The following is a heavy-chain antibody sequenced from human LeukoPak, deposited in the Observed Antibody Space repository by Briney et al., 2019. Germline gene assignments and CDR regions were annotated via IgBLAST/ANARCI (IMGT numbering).Heavy chain of an antibody. J-gene: IGHJ5*02. Sequence: ASVKVSCKASGYTFTGYFVQWVRQAPGQGLEWMGWINPNSGGTNYAQKFQGRVTMTRDTSISTAYMELSRLRSDDTAVYYCAREGSGSYYNWFDPWGQGTLVTVSS. V-gene: IGHV1-2*02. D-gene: IGHD1-26*01. CDR1: GYTFTGYF. CDR2: INPNSGGT. CDR3: AREGSGSYYNWFDP.